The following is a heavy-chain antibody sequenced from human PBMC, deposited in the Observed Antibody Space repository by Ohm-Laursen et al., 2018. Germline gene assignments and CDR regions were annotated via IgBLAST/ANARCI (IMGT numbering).Heavy chain of an antibody. CDR3: ARRGHAFDI. CDR2: IYYSGTT. CDR1: GAPISTHY. V-gene: IGHV4-59*11. J-gene: IGHJ3*02. Sequence: GTLSLTCIVSGAPISTHYWSWIRQPPGKGLEWIGYIYYSGTTNYNPFLKSRVTISLNTSKNQFSLKLSSVTAADTAVYYCARRGHAFDIWGQGTMVTVSS.